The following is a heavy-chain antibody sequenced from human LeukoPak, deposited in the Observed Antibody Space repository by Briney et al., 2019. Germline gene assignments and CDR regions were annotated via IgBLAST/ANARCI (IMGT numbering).Heavy chain of an antibody. CDR1: GGSISSYY. CDR3: ARVSGYDWESFYDY. V-gene: IGHV4-59*01. J-gene: IGHJ4*02. D-gene: IGHD5-12*01. Sequence: SETLSLTCTVSGGSISSYYWSWIRQPPGKGLEWIGYIYYSGSTNYNPSLKSRVTISVDTPKNQFSLKLSSVTAADTAMYYCARVSGYDWESFYDYWGQGSLVTVSS. CDR2: IYYSGST.